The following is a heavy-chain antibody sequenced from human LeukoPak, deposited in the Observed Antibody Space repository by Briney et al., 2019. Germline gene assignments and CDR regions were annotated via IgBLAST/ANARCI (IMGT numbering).Heavy chain of an antibody. Sequence: PGGSLRLSCAASGATLSDDYMSWFRQAPGKGLEWVAYISRSGNTIYYAVSVKGRFTISRDEAENSLFLQMNSLRAEDTAVYYCARDRDSSYRRGVFDIWGQGTMVTVSS. J-gene: IGHJ3*02. V-gene: IGHV3-11*04. CDR1: GATLSDDY. D-gene: IGHD6-6*01. CDR3: ARDRDSSYRRGVFDI. CDR2: ISRSGNTI.